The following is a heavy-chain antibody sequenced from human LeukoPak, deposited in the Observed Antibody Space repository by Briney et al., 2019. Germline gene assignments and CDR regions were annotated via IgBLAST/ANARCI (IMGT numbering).Heavy chain of an antibody. D-gene: IGHD3-10*01. V-gene: IGHV3-15*01. CDR3: TTRKNGYYYGSGSYSYYFDY. CDR1: GFTFSSAW. J-gene: IGHJ4*02. Sequence: PGGSLRLSCAAPGFTFSSAWMSWVRQAPGKGLEWVGRIKSKTDGGTTDYAAPVKGRFTISRDDSKNTLYLQVNSLKTEDTAVYYCTTRKNGYYYGSGSYSYYFDYWGQGTLVTVSS. CDR2: IKSKTDGGTT.